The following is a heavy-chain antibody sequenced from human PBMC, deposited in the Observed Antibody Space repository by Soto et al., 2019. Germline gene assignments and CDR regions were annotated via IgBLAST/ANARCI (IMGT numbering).Heavy chain of an antibody. J-gene: IGHJ4*02. CDR1: GGSISSYY. D-gene: IGHD5-12*01. V-gene: IGHV4-59*08. Sequence: SETLSLTCTVSGGSISSYYWSWIRQPPGKGLEWIGYIYYSGGTNYNPSLKSRVTISVDTSKNQFSLKLSSVTAADTAVYYCARLRGDIVATIVDYWGQGTLVTVSS. CDR3: ARLRGDIVATIVDY. CDR2: IYYSGGT.